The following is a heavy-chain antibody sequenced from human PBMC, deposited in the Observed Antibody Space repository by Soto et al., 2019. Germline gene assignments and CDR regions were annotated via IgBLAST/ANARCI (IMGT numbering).Heavy chain of an antibody. V-gene: IGHV1-69*06. J-gene: IGHJ6*02. Sequence: SVKVSCKASGGTFSSYSISWVRQAPGQGLEWMGGIIPIFGTANCAHKFQGRVTITADKATSTAYMELSSLRSEDTAVYYCARKALAVGGLSYYGMDVWGPGTTVNVSS. CDR3: ARKALAVGGLSYYGMDV. CDR1: GGTFSSYS. D-gene: IGHD6-19*01. CDR2: IIPIFGTA.